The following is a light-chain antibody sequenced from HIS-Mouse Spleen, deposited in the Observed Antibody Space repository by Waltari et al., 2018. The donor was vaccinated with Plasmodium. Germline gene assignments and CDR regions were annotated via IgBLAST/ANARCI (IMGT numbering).Light chain of an antibody. J-gene: IGLJ3*02. CDR1: VLAKKY. V-gene: IGLV3-27*01. CDR2: KDS. CDR3: YSAADNNLV. Sequence: SYELTQPSSVSVSPGKTARITCSGDVLAKKYARWFQQKPGQAPVLGIYKDSERPSGIPERFSGSSSGTTVTLTISGAQVEDEADYYCYSAADNNLVFGGGTKLTVL.